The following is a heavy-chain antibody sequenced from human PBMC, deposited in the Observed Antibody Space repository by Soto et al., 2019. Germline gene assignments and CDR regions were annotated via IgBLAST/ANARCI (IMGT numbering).Heavy chain of an antibody. V-gene: IGHV3-30-3*01. Sequence: QVQLVESGGGVVQPGRSLRLSCAASGFTFSSYAMHWVRQAPGKGLEWVAVISYDGSNKYYADSVKGRFTISRDNSKNXLYLQRNSLRAEDTAVYYCARDTVRTGTTFSWFDPWGQGTLVTVSS. CDR3: ARDTVRTGTTFSWFDP. J-gene: IGHJ5*02. CDR2: ISYDGSNK. D-gene: IGHD1-7*01. CDR1: GFTFSSYA.